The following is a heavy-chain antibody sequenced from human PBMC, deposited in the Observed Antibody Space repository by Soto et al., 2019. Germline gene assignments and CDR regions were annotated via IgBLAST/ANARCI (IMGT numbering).Heavy chain of an antibody. V-gene: IGHV3-13*01. Sequence: VGSLILSCAASGFTFSSYYMHWVRHATGKGLEWVSAIGTGGDTYYADSVKGRFTISRENAKNTLYLQMNSLRAEDTAVYYCAKDQHDYGDYVTIDYWGQGTLVTVSS. D-gene: IGHD4-17*01. CDR2: IGTGGDT. J-gene: IGHJ4*02. CDR3: AKDQHDYGDYVTIDY. CDR1: GFTFSSYY.